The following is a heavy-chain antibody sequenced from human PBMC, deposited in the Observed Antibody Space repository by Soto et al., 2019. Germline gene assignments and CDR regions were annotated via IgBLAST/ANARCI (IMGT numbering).Heavy chain of an antibody. D-gene: IGHD5-12*01. CDR1: GFTFSSYG. CDR3: AITIDPSLSPYGGYVDCVSRYYFDY. V-gene: IGHV3-33*01. Sequence: QVQLVESGGGVVQPGRSLRLSCAASGFTFSSYGMHWVRQAPGKGLEWVAVIWYDGSNKYYADSVKGRFTISRDNSKNTRYLQMNGLRAGDTAVYYCAITIDPSLSPYGGYVDCVSRYYFDYWGQGTLVTVSS. J-gene: IGHJ4*02. CDR2: IWYDGSNK.